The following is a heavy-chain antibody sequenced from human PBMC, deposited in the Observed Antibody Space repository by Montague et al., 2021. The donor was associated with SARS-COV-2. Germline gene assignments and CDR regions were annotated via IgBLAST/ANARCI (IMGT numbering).Heavy chain of an antibody. D-gene: IGHD1-26*01. CDR2: VNHSGTT. Sequence: SETLSLTCAISGGSFSNYYWSWIRQPPGKGLEWIGEVNHSGTTIYNPSVKSRVTISEDTSKNQFYLRLNSVTAADTAVYFCARRGGGRSDLAYWGQGTLVTVSS. CDR3: ARRGGGRSDLAY. CDR1: GGSFSNYY. J-gene: IGHJ4*02. V-gene: IGHV4-34*01.